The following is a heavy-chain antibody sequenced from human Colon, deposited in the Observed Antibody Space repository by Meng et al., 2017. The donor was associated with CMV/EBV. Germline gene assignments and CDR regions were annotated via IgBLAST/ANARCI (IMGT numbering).Heavy chain of an antibody. CDR2: IRWNSGSL. Sequence: SLKISCSASGFTFDDYAMHWVRQAPGKGLEWVSGIRWNSGSLGYADSVKGGFTISRDNAKNSLYLQMNSLRAEDTALYYCAKGLVYCSSTSCYQTVYYYYYGMDVWGQGTTVTVSS. V-gene: IGHV3-9*01. CDR3: AKGLVYCSSTSCYQTVYYYYYGMDV. J-gene: IGHJ6*02. CDR1: GFTFDDYA. D-gene: IGHD2-2*01.